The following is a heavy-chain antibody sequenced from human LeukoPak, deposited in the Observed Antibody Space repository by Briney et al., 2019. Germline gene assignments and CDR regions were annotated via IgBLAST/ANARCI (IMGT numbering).Heavy chain of an antibody. D-gene: IGHD6-13*01. V-gene: IGHV3-23*01. Sequence: GGSLRLSCAASGFTFSSYAMSWVRQAPGKGLEWFSAISGSGGSTYYTDSVKGRFTIYRDNSKNTLYLQMNSLRAEDTAVYYCAKAPAYSSSWTYYFDYWGQGTLVTVSS. CDR3: AKAPAYSSSWTYYFDY. CDR2: ISGSGGST. CDR1: GFTFSSYA. J-gene: IGHJ4*02.